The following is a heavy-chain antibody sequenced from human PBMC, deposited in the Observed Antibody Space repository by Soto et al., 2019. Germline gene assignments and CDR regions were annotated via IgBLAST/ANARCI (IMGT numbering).Heavy chain of an antibody. D-gene: IGHD3-22*01. J-gene: IGHJ4*02. CDR3: AREPYYYDSSGYPPPPFDY. CDR2: INPNSGGT. Sequence: ASVKVSCKASGYTFTGYYMHWVRQAPGQGLEWMGWINPNSGGTNYAQKFQGRVTMTRDTSISTAYMELSRLRSDDTAVYYCAREPYYYDSSGYPPPPFDYWGQGTLVTVPQ. V-gene: IGHV1-2*02. CDR1: GYTFTGYY.